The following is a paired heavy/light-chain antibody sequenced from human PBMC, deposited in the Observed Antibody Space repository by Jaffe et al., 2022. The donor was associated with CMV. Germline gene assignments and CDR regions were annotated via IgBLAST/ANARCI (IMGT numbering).Light chain of an antibody. CDR3: SSYGTGSIL. CDR1: SSDVGAYKY. Sequence: QSALTQPASVSGSPGQSITISCTGTSSDVGAYKYVSWYQQHPGKAPKLMIYDVNNRPSGVSNRFSGSKSGNTASLTISGLQPEDEADYYCSSYGTGSILFGGGTKLTVL. V-gene: IGLV2-14*03. J-gene: IGLJ2*01. CDR2: DVN.
Heavy chain of an antibody. CDR2: ISTGGGTM. CDR3: ARNMYDSSGYWFDP. J-gene: IGHJ5*02. D-gene: IGHD3-22*01. Sequence: EVQLVESGGGLAQPGGSLRLTCAASGFMFSSFEMNWVRQAPGKGLEWVSYISTGGGTMYYADSVKGRFIISRDNAKNSLYLQMNSLRAEDTAVYYCARNMYDSSGYWFDPWGQGTLVTVSS. CDR1: GFMFSSFE. V-gene: IGHV3-48*03.